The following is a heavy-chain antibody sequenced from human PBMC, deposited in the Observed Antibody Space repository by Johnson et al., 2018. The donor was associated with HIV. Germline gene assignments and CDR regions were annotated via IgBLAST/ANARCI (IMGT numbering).Heavy chain of an antibody. CDR3: VTVVTSSSSWQDDAFDI. CDR2: IRYDGSNK. Sequence: QVQLVESGGGVVQPGGSLRLSCAASGFTFSSYGMHWVRQAPGKGLEWVAFIRYDGSNKYYADSVKGRFTISRDNSKNTLYLQMNSLRSEDTAVYYCVTVVTSSSSWQDDAFDIWGQGTVVTVSS. D-gene: IGHD6-13*01. J-gene: IGHJ3*02. V-gene: IGHV3-30*02. CDR1: GFTFSSYG.